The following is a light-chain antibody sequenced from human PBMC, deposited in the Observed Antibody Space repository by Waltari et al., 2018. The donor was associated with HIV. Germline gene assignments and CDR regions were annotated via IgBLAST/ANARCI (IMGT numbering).Light chain of an antibody. CDR3: AAWDDSLSVV. CDR2: RNN. V-gene: IGLV1-47*01. Sequence: QSVLTQPPSASGTPGQRVTISCSGSSSNLGRNFVYWYQPLPATAPKLLIYRNNQRPSGVPDRFSGSKSGTAASLAISGLRSEDEADYYCAAWDDSLSVVFGGGTKLTVL. J-gene: IGLJ2*01. CDR1: SSNLGRNF.